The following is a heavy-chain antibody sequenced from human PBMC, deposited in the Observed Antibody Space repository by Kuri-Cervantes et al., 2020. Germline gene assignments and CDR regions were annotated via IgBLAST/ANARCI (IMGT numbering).Heavy chain of an antibody. D-gene: IGHD3-10*01. J-gene: IGHJ4*02. V-gene: IGHV3-33*03. Sequence: GGSLRLSCAASGFTFSNYGMHWVRQAPGKGLEWVAVIWYDGSNKYYADSVKGRFIISRDNAKNTLYLQMNSLRAEDTAVYYCASSHGSGSYSFDYWGQGTLVTVSS. CDR3: ASSHGSGSYSFDY. CDR2: IWYDGSNK. CDR1: GFTFSNYG.